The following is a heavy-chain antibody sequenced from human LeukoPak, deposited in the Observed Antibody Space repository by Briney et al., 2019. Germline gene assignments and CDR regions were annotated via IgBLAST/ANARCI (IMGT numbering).Heavy chain of an antibody. CDR2: IYYSGST. CDR1: GGSISSGGYY. J-gene: IGHJ5*02. D-gene: IGHD2-2*01. CDR3: ARDHCSSTSCYVGTSWFDP. Sequence: SETLSLTCTVSGGSISSGGYYWSWIRQHQGKGLEWIGYIYYSGSTYYNPSLKSRVTISVDTSKNQFSLKLSSVTAADTAVYYCARDHCSSTSCYVGTSWFDPWGQGTLVTVSS. V-gene: IGHV4-31*03.